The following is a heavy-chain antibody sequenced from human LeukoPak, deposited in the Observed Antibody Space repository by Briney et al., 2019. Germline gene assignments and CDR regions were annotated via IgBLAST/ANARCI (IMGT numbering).Heavy chain of an antibody. J-gene: IGHJ5*02. CDR2: THPSGNT. V-gene: IGHV4-4*09. Sequence: SETLSLTCTVSGDSNNSYYWSWIRQPPGKGLEWIGYTHPSGNTNYSPSLKSRVTISIDTSRNQFSLKLSSVTAADTAVYYCARKAPKQGWFDPWGQGTLVTVSS. CDR1: GDSNNSYY. CDR3: ARKAPKQGWFDP. D-gene: IGHD6-13*01.